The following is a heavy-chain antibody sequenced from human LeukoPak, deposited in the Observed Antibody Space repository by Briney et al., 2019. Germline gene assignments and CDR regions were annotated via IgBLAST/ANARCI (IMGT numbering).Heavy chain of an antibody. CDR2: ISGSGATT. CDR3: AKEFGHYYDSSGYLSVFDY. J-gene: IGHJ4*02. D-gene: IGHD3-22*01. V-gene: IGHV3-23*01. Sequence: GGSLRLSCAASGFIFSSYAMTWVRHAPGKGLQWVSVISGSGATTHYADSVEGRFTISRDNSKNTLYLQMNSLRAEDTAVYYCAKEFGHYYDSSGYLSVFDYWGQGTLVTVSS. CDR1: GFIFSSYA.